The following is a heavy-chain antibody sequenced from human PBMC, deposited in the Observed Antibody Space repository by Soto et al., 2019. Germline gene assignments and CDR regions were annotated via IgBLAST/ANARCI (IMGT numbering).Heavy chain of an antibody. CDR1: GNSIRSYN. V-gene: IGHV4-59*01. J-gene: IGHJ4*02. Sequence: SKTLSLTSTISGNSIRSYNWSWIRQPPGKGLEWIGYIYYSGYTSYNPSLKSRVTISADTSKNQFSLKLNSVTAADTAVYYCARCFSGNYPSRPEEQYYFDSWGQGTLVTVSS. CDR2: IYYSGYT. CDR3: ARCFSGNYPSRPEEQYYFDS. D-gene: IGHD1-26*01.